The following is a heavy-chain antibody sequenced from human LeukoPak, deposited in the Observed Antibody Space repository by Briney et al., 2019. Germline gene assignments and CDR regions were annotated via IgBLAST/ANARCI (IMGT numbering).Heavy chain of an antibody. V-gene: IGHV3-23*01. CDR2: ISGSGGST. CDR3: ASGPRFWSDN. CDR1: GFTFSSYA. J-gene: IGHJ4*02. Sequence: PGGSLRLSCAASGFTFSSYAMSWVRQAPGKGLEWVSAISGSGGSTYYADSVKGRFTISRDNSKNTLYLQMNSLRSEDTAVYYCASGPRFWSDNWGQGTLVTVSS. D-gene: IGHD3-3*01.